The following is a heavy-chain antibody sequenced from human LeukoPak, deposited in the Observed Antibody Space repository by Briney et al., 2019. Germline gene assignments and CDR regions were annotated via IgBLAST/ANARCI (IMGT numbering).Heavy chain of an antibody. Sequence: GASVKVSCKASGYTFTSYAMHWVRQAPGQRLEWMGWINAGNGKTKYSQKFQGRVTITADKSTSTAYMELSSLRSEDTAVYYCARCSESGSCYSRDYYGMDVWGQGTTVTVSS. D-gene: IGHD2-15*01. V-gene: IGHV1-3*01. CDR1: GYTFTSYA. CDR3: ARCSESGSCYSRDYYGMDV. J-gene: IGHJ6*02. CDR2: INAGNGKT.